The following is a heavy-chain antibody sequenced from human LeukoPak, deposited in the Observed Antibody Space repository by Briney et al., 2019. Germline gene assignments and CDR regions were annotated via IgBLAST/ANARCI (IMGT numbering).Heavy chain of an antibody. CDR1: GYSFTSYW. CDR3: ARSYGSGSYYTNWFDP. CDR2: IYPGDSDT. Sequence: GESLKISCKGSGYSFTSYWIGWVRQRPGKGLEWMGIIYPGDSDTRYSPSFQGQVTISADKSISTAYLQWSSLKASDTAMYYCARSYGSGSYYTNWFDPWGQGTLVTVSS. D-gene: IGHD3-10*01. J-gene: IGHJ5*02. V-gene: IGHV5-51*01.